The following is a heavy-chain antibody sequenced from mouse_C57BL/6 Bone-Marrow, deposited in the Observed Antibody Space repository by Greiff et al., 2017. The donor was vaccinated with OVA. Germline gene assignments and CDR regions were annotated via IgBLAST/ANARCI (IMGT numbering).Heavy chain of an antibody. CDR3: TTYRY. V-gene: IGHV14-4*01. Sequence: VQLQQSGAELVRPGASVKLSCTASGFNIKDDYMHWVKERPEQGLEWIGWIDPENGDTESASKFQGKATITADTSSKTVYLHLRSPTSEDTAVYYCTTYRYWGQGTTLTVSS. J-gene: IGHJ2*01. CDR2: IDPENGDT. CDR1: GFNIKDDY.